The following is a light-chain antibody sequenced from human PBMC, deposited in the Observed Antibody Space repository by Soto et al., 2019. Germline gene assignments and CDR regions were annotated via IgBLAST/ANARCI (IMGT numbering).Light chain of an antibody. CDR2: AAS. CDR1: QRFSSY. CDR3: QQYYSYPRT. Sequence: DIQMTQSPSYLSASVGDRVTITCRASQRFSSYLAWYQQKPGKAPKLLIYAASTLQSGVPSRFSGSGSGTDFTLTISCLQSEDFATYYCQQYYSYPRTFGQGTKLEIK. J-gene: IGKJ2*01. V-gene: IGKV1-9*01.